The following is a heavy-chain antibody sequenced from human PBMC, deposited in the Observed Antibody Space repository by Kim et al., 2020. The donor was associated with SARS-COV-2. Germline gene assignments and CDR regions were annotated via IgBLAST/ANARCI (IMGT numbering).Heavy chain of an antibody. CDR3: VRDAIEYSNNWYDWLDP. J-gene: IGHJ5*02. V-gene: IGHV1-3*04. CDR2: LNTGSGST. Sequence: ASVKVSCKTSGYTFTNYAVHWVRQAPGQRLEWLGWLNTGSGSTKYSEKFQGRIAFTRDTAATTAYMDLSGLRSEDTAIYYCVRDAIEYSNNWYDWLDPWG. CDR1: GYTFTNYA. D-gene: IGHD6-6*01.